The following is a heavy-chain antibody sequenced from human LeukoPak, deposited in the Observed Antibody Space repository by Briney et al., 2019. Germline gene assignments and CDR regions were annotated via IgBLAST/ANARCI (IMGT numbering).Heavy chain of an antibody. CDR1: GFTFSSYG. J-gene: IGHJ4*02. V-gene: IGHV3-30*02. Sequence: GGSLRLSCAASGFTFSSYGMHWVRQAPGKGLEWVAFIRYDGGNKYYADSVKGRFTISRDNSKNTLYLQMNSLRAEDTAVYYCAKDPAYIAVAGTDFDYWGQGTLVTVSS. CDR3: AKDPAYIAVAGTDFDY. CDR2: IRYDGGNK. D-gene: IGHD6-19*01.